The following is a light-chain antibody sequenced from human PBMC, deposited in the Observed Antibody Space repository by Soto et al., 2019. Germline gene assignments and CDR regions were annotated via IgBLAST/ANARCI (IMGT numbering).Light chain of an antibody. CDR3: QHSYSRPRP. Sequence: IQRAQSPSSLSASVEDRVTLTCRASQSISTYLNWYQQKPGKAPDLLIYTASNLESGVPSRFSGSGSGTDFTLTISSLQPEDFATYFCQHSYSRPRPFGQGTKVDIK. CDR1: QSISTY. J-gene: IGKJ1*01. CDR2: TAS. V-gene: IGKV1-39*01.